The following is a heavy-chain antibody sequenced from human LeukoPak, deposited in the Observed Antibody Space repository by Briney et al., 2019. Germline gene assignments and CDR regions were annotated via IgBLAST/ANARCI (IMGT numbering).Heavy chain of an antibody. CDR3: AKEIARRGYGSRGAFDI. CDR1: GFTFDDYA. V-gene: IGHV3-9*03. CDR2: ISWNSGSI. D-gene: IGHD5-12*01. J-gene: IGHJ3*02. Sequence: GRSLRLSCAASGFTFDDYAMHWVRQAPGKGLEWVSGISWNSGSIGYADSVKGRFTISRDNAKNSLYLQMNSLRAEDMALYYCAKEIARRGYGSRGAFDIWGQGTMVTVSS.